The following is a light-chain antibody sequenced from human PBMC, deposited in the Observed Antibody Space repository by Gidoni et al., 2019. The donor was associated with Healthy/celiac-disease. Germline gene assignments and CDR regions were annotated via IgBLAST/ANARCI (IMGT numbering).Light chain of an antibody. CDR1: QSISSY. J-gene: IGKJ1*01. CDR2: AAS. Sequence: DIQMTQSPSSLSASVGYRVTITCRASQSISSYLNLYQQKPGKAPKLLIYAASSLQSGVPSRFSGSGSGTDFTLTISSLQPEDFATYYCQQSYSTPRTFGQGIKVEIK. V-gene: IGKV1-39*01. CDR3: QQSYSTPRT.